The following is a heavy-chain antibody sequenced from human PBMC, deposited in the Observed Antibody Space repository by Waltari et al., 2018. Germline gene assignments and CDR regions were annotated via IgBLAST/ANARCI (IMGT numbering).Heavy chain of an antibody. CDR3: ARENYYDSSGFSVS. V-gene: IGHV5-10-1*03. D-gene: IGHD3-22*01. CDR1: GYTFSHYW. J-gene: IGHJ5*02. CDR2: IDPADSAT. Sequence: EVRLVQSGAEVKKPGESLTISCQASGYTFSHYWISWVRHLPGKGLEWMGKIDPADSATNSSPSFQGHVIISADKSSSTASLHWSSLKASDSATYYCARENYYDSSGFSVSWGQGTLVTVSS.